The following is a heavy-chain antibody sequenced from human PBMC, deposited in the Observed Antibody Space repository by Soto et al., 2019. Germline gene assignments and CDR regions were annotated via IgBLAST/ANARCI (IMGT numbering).Heavy chain of an antibody. CDR3: AREGYDILTGYYKTYYYYGMDV. CDR1: GYSFTSYW. J-gene: IGHJ6*02. Sequence: PGESLKISCKGSGYSFTSYWSGWVRQMPGKGLEWMGIIYPGDSDTRYSPSFQGQVTISADKSISTAYLQWSSLKASDTAMYYCAREGYDILTGYYKTYYYYGMDVWGQGTTVTAP. D-gene: IGHD3-9*01. CDR2: IYPGDSDT. V-gene: IGHV5-51*01.